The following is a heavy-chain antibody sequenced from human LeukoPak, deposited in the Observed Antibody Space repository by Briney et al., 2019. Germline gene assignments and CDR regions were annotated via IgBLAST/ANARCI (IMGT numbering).Heavy chain of an antibody. CDR3: ARGGYYGSKGAFDI. D-gene: IGHD3-10*01. J-gene: IGHJ3*02. V-gene: IGHV4-39*07. CDR2: IYYSGST. CDR1: GGSISSSSYY. Sequence: SETLSLTCTVSGGSISSSSYYWGWIRQPPGKGLEWIGSIYYSGSTYYNPSLKSRVTISVDTSKNQFSLKLSSVTAADTAVYYCARGGYYGSKGAFDIWGQGTMVTVSS.